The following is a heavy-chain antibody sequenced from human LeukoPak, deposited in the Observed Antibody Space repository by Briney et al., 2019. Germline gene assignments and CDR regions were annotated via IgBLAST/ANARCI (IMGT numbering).Heavy chain of an antibody. CDR2: INHSGST. CDR3: ARTVDTAMVRFDP. J-gene: IGHJ5*02. D-gene: IGHD5-18*01. V-gene: IGHV4-34*01. Sequence: SETLSLTCAVYGGSFSGYYWSWIRQPPGKRLEWIGEINHSGSTNYNPSLKSRVTISVDTSKNQFSLKLSSVTAADTAVYYCARTVDTAMVRFDPWGQGTLVTVSS. CDR1: GGSFSGYY.